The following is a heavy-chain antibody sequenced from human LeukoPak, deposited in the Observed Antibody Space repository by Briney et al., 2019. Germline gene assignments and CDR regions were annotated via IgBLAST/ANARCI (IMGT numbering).Heavy chain of an antibody. J-gene: IGHJ4*02. CDR1: GGSISSGGYY. D-gene: IGHD6-19*01. CDR2: IYYSGST. CDR3: ARERTASGWVDY. V-gene: IGHV4-31*03. Sequence: SETLSLTCTVSGGSISSGGYYWRWIRQHPGKGLEWIGYIYYSGSTYYNPSLKSRVTISVDTSKNQFSLKLSSVTAADTAVYYCARERTASGWVDYWGQGTLVTVSS.